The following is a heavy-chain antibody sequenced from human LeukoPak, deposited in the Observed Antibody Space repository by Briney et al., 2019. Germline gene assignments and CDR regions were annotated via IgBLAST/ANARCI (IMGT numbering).Heavy chain of an antibody. CDR1: GYTSTGYY. V-gene: IGHV1-2*02. Sequence: ASVKVSCKASGYTSTGYYMHWVRQAPGQGLEGMGWINPNSGCTNYAQKFQGRVTMNRDTSISTAYMELSRLRSDDTAVYYCARAELGATSYKHWGQGTLVTVSS. D-gene: IGHD2-2*01. CDR3: ARAELGATSYKH. J-gene: IGHJ4*02. CDR2: INPNSGCT.